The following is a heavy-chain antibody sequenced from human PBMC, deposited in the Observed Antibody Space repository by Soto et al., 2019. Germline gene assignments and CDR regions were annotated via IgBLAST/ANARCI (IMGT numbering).Heavy chain of an antibody. CDR1: GGSFSGYY. CDR2: IKRSGST. Sequence: SETLSLTCAVYGGSFSGYYWSWIRQPPGKGLEWIGEIKRSGSTNDNPSLKSRVTISVDTSKNQFSLKLSSVTAADTAVYYCARGRSFHFWSGYYYFDYWGQGTLVTSPQ. CDR3: ARGRSFHFWSGYYYFDY. V-gene: IGHV4-34*01. D-gene: IGHD3-3*02. J-gene: IGHJ4*02.